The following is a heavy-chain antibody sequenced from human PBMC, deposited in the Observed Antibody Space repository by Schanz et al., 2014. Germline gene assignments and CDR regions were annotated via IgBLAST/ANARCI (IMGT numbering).Heavy chain of an antibody. CDR1: GFTFSSYA. J-gene: IGHJ6*02. CDR2: ISSGSSYA. V-gene: IGHV3-11*05. D-gene: IGHD2-15*01. Sequence: QEQLVESGGCLVKPGGSLRLSCAASGFTFSSYAMSWIRQAPGKGLEWVSDISSGSSYANYADSVKGRVTISRDNSENTPYLQMNSLSADDTAVFCCAKGMGYCSGSTCYDYYYYGLDVWGQGTTVTVSS. CDR3: AKGMGYCSGSTCYDYYYYGLDV.